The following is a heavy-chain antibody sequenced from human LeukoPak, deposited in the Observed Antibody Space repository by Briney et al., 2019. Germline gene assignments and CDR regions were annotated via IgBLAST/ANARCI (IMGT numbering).Heavy chain of an antibody. CDR1: GFTVSSNY. Sequence: GGSLRLSCAASGFTVSSNYMSWVRQAPGKGLEWVSVIYSGGSTYYADSVEGRFTISRDNSKNTLYLQMNSLRAEDTAVYYCARETGYCSGGSCPGWFDPWGQGTLVTVSS. CDR2: IYSGGST. J-gene: IGHJ5*02. D-gene: IGHD2-15*01. CDR3: ARETGYCSGGSCPGWFDP. V-gene: IGHV3-53*01.